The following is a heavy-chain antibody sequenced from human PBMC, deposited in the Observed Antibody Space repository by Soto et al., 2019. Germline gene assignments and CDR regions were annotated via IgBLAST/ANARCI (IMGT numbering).Heavy chain of an antibody. Sequence: QVQLVESGGGVVQPGRSLRLSCAASGFTFSRYGMHWVRQAPGKGLEWVAVIWYDGSDKYYADSVKGRFTISRDNSKNTLYLKMNSLRGEDTALYYCARGYYYDSSGSPLDYWGLGTLVTVSS. CDR2: IWYDGSDK. CDR3: ARGYYYDSSGSPLDY. CDR1: GFTFSRYG. J-gene: IGHJ4*02. D-gene: IGHD3-22*01. V-gene: IGHV3-33*01.